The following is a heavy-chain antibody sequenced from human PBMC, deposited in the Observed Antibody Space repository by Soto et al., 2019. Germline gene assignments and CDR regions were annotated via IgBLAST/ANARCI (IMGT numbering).Heavy chain of an antibody. D-gene: IGHD3-22*01. Sequence: QVQLVQSGAEVKKPGSSVPVSCKASGGTFSSYAISWVRQAPGQGLEWMGGIIPIFGTANYAQKFQGRVTITADESTSTDYMELSSLRSEDTAVYYCATAPGVYDSSGYYYDAVDYWGQGTLVTVSS. J-gene: IGHJ4*02. CDR3: ATAPGVYDSSGYYYDAVDY. CDR1: GGTFSSYA. CDR2: IIPIFGTA. V-gene: IGHV1-69*01.